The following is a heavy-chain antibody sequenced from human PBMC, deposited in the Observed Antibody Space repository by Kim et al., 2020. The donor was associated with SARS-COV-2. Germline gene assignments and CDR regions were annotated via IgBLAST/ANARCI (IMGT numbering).Heavy chain of an antibody. J-gene: IGHJ4*02. CDR3: ASGIVGATTPRDYFDY. CDR2: IIPIFGTA. CDR1: GGTFSSYA. V-gene: IGHV1-69*13. Sequence: SVKVSCKASGGTFSSYAISWVRQAPGQGLEWMGGIIPIFGTANYAQKFQGRVTITADESTSTAYMELSSLRSEDTAVYYCASGIVGATTPRDYFDYWGQGTLVTVSS. D-gene: IGHD1-26*01.